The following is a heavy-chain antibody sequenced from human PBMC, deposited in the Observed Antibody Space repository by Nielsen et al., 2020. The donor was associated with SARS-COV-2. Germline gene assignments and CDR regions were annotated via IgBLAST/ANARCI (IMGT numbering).Heavy chain of an antibody. V-gene: IGHV4-30-4*01. Sequence: SETLSLTCTVSGGSISSGDYYWIWIRKPPGKGLEWIGNIYYSGSTYYNPSLKSRVTISVDTSKNQFSLKLSSVTAADTAVYYCARLNVDDGFDYWGQGTLVTVSS. D-gene: IGHD5-12*01. CDR2: IYYSGST. CDR1: GGSISSGDYY. J-gene: IGHJ4*02. CDR3: ARLNVDDGFDY.